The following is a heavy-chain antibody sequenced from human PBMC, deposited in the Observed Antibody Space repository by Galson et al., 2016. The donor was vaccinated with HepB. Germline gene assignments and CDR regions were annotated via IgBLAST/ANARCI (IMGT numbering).Heavy chain of an antibody. CDR1: GFTFRSYG. V-gene: IGHV3-33*06. J-gene: IGHJ2*01. CDR3: AKDYSQYYYDSSGHYVYFDL. CDR2: IWFDGSEK. Sequence: SLRLSCAASGFTFRSYGMHWFRQAPGKGLEWVAVIWFDGSEKYYADSVKGRFTISRDNSKNTLYLQMNSLRAEDTAVYYCAKDYSQYYYDSSGHYVYFDLWGRGTLVTVSS. D-gene: IGHD3-22*01.